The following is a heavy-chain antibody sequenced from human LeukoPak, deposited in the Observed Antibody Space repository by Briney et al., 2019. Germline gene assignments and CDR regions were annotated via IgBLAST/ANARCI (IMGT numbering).Heavy chain of an antibody. Sequence: GGSLRLSCAASGFTVSSNYMSWVRQAPGKGVEWVSVIYSGGSTYYSDSVKGRFTISRDNSKNTLYLQMNSLRAEDTAVYYCARATYYYDSSGYYVFYFDNWGQGTLVTVSS. V-gene: IGHV3-53*01. J-gene: IGHJ4*02. CDR3: ARATYYYDSSGYYVFYFDN. D-gene: IGHD3-22*01. CDR2: IYSGGST. CDR1: GFTVSSNY.